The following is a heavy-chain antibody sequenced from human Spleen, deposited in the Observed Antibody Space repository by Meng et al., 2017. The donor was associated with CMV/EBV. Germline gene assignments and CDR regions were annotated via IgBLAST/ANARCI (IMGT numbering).Heavy chain of an antibody. D-gene: IGHD3-22*01. CDR2: IYNSGSS. CDR3: ARDLYDSSGRHYYYGMDV. J-gene: IGHJ6*02. V-gene: IGHV4-59*01. Sequence: SETLSLTCTVSGGSISSYYWSWIRQPPGKGLEWIGYIYNSGSSDYNPSLKSRVTISEDTSRNQFPLKLSSVTAADTAVYYCARDLYDSSGRHYYYGMDVWGQGTTVTVSS. CDR1: GGSISSYY.